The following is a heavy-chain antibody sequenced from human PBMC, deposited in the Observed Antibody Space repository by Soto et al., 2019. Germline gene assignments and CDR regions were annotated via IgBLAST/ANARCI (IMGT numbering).Heavy chain of an antibody. D-gene: IGHD2-2*01. CDR1: GYTFTSYG. V-gene: IGHV1-18*01. CDR2: ISAYNGNT. Sequence: ASVKVSCKASGYTFTSYGISWVRQAPGQGLEWMGWISAYNGNTNYAQKLQDRVTMTTDTSTSTAYMELRSLRSDDTAVYYCARGWEVCCSSTRDYYYYGMDVWGQGTTVTVSS. CDR3: ARGWEVCCSSTRDYYYYGMDV. J-gene: IGHJ6*02.